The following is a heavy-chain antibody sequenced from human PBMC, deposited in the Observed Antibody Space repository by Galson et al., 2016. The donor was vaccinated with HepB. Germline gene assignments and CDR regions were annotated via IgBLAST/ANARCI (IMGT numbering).Heavy chain of an antibody. CDR1: GFTFSSFW. D-gene: IGHD3-16*01. V-gene: IGHV3-7*01. CDR2: IKLDGREK. Sequence: SLRLPCAASGFTFSSFWMRWVRQAPGKGLELVADIKLDGREKYYVGSVKGRFTISRDNAKNSVYLQMNRRRAEDTAVYYWARFWHTTKKFGPWGQGTLVTVSS. CDR3: ARFWHTTKKFGP. J-gene: IGHJ5*02.